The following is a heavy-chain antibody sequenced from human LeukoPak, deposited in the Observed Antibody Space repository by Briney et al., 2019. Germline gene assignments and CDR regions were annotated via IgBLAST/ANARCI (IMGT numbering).Heavy chain of an antibody. CDR2: INPNSGGT. Sequence: ASVKVSCKASGYTFTGYYMHWVRQAPGQGLEWMGWINPNSGGTNYAQKFQGRVTMTRDTSISTAYMELSRLRSDDTAVYYCARESIAAAGTWDYWGQGTLVTVSS. J-gene: IGHJ4*02. D-gene: IGHD6-13*01. CDR3: ARESIAAAGTWDY. V-gene: IGHV1-2*02. CDR1: GYTFTGYY.